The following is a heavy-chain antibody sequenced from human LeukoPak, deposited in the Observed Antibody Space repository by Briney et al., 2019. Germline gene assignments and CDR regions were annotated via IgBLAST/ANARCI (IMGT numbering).Heavy chain of an antibody. CDR3: ARVYSSSGYNWFDP. V-gene: IGHV4-59*01. D-gene: IGHD6-6*01. CDR1: GASISTYY. Sequence: SETLSLTCTVSGASISTYYWSWIRQPPGKGLEWIGYIYYSGSTNFNPSLKSRATISVDMSKNQFSLKLSSVTAADTAVYYCARVYSSSGYNWFDPWGQGTLVTVSS. CDR2: IYYSGST. J-gene: IGHJ5*02.